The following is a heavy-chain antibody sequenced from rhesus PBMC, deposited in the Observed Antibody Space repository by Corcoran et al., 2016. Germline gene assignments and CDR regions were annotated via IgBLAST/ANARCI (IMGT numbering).Heavy chain of an antibody. Sequence: QVTLKESGPALVKPTQTLTLTCTFSGFSLTTSGMGVGWIRPPPGKALEWLALIYWDDDKRYSTSLKSRLTISKDTSKNQVVLTMTNMDPVDTATYYGARGNSGRSGVDSGGQGVVVTVSS. CDR1: GFSLTTSGMG. D-gene: IGHD3-16*01. CDR2: IYWDDDK. CDR3: ARGNSGRSGVDS. V-gene: IGHV2-174*01. J-gene: IGHJ6*01.